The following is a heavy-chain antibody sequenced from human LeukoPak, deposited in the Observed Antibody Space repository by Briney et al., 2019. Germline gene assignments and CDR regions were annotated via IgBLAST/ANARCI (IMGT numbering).Heavy chain of an antibody. Sequence: GGSLRLSCAASGFTFSSYAMHWVRQAPGKGLEWGAVISYDGSNKYYADSVKGRFTISRDNSKNTLYLQMNSLRAEDTAVYYCARGSWFGIQEPVFLEYWGQGTLVTVSS. D-gene: IGHD3-10*01. CDR2: ISYDGSNK. J-gene: IGHJ4*02. V-gene: IGHV3-30*04. CDR1: GFTFSSYA. CDR3: ARGSWFGIQEPVFLEY.